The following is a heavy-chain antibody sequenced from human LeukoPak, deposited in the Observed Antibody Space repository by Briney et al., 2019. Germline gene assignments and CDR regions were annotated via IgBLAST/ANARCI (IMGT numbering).Heavy chain of an antibody. CDR1: GFTVSDNY. CDR2: IYSGGSI. CDR3: ASGSRFDY. J-gene: IGHJ4*02. Sequence: GGSLRLSCAASGFTVSDNYMSWVRQAPGKGLEWVSVIYSGGSINYTDSVKGRFTISRHNSKNTLYLQMNSLRTEDTAVYYCASGSRFDYWGQGTLVTVSS. D-gene: IGHD5/OR15-5a*01. V-gene: IGHV3-53*04.